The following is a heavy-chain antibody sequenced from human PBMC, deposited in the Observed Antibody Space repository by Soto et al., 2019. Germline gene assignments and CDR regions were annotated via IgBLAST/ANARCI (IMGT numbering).Heavy chain of an antibody. CDR1: GFTFSSYA. V-gene: IGHV3-23*01. CDR3: AQPRFYGGNSHFDY. D-gene: IGHD4-17*01. J-gene: IGHJ4*02. Sequence: GGSLRLSCAASGFTFSSYAMNWVRQAPGKGLEWVSLISHSGDYIYYADNVKGRFTISRDNSKNTLYLQMNSLRPDDTAVYYCAQPRFYGGNSHFDYWGPGTLVTVSS. CDR2: ISHSGDYI.